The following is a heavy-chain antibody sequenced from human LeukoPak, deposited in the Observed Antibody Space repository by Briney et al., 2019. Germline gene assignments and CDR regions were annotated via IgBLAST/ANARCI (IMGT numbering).Heavy chain of an antibody. D-gene: IGHD3-10*01. CDR1: GGSFSGYY. CDR3: ARGLLRISGS. V-gene: IGHV4-34*01. J-gene: IGHJ4*02. CDR2: INHSGST. Sequence: SETLSLTCAAYGGSFSGYYWSWIRQPPGKGLEWIGEINHSGSTNYNPSLKSRVTISVDTSKNQFSLKLSSVTAADTAVYYCARGLLRISGSWGQGTLVTVSS.